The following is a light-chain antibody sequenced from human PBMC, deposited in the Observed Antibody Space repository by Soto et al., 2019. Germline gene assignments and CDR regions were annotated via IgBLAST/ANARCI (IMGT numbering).Light chain of an antibody. Sequence: QSALTQPASVAGSPGQSITISCSGTSSDVGSYNLVSWYQQHPGKAPKIMIYEGNKRPSGVSNRFSGYKSGNMASLTISGLQAEDEADYSCCSHAGSDTYVYGSGTKLTVL. CDR3: CSHAGSDTYV. CDR1: SSDVGSYNL. V-gene: IGLV2-23*01. CDR2: EGN. J-gene: IGLJ1*01.